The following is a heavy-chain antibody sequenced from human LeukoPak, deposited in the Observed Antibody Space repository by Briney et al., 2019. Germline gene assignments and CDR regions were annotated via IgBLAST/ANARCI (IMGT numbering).Heavy chain of an antibody. CDR1: GYTFTSYA. V-gene: IGHV1-18*01. CDR3: ARVVGNYVWGSYRPEGCFDS. J-gene: IGHJ4*02. D-gene: IGHD3-16*02. Sequence: ASVKVSCKASGYTFTSYAISWVRQAPGQGPEWMGWINMYNGNTNYVQKLQGRVTMTTDTSTSTAYMELRSLRSDDTAVYYCARVVGNYVWGSYRPEGCFDSWGQGTLVTVSS. CDR2: INMYNGNT.